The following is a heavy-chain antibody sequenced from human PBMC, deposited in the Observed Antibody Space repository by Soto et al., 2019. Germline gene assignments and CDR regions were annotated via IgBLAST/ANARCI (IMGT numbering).Heavy chain of an antibody. Sequence: SETLSLTCTVSGGSISTYYWSWIRQPPGKGLEWIGYIYYSGSTNYNPSLKSRVTISVDTSTNQVSLKLSSVTAADTAVYYCARVPADIVVGYFDPWGQGTLVTVSS. J-gene: IGHJ5*02. CDR1: GGSISTYY. V-gene: IGHV4-59*01. CDR3: ARVPADIVVGYFDP. CDR2: IYYSGST. D-gene: IGHD2-2*01.